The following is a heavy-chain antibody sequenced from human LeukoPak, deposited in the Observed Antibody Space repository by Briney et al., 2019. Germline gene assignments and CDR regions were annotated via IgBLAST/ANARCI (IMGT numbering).Heavy chain of an antibody. CDR1: EFTFSTYS. V-gene: IGHV3-21*01. CDR2: ISSSGTYI. Sequence: GGSLRLSCAASEFTFSTYSMNWVRQAPGKGLEWVSSISSSGTYIYYADSVKGRSTISRDNAKNSLYLQMNSLRAEDTAVYYCASIYCSSTSCYAGGVNYWGQGTLVTVSS. D-gene: IGHD2-2*01. J-gene: IGHJ4*02. CDR3: ASIYCSSTSCYAGGVNY.